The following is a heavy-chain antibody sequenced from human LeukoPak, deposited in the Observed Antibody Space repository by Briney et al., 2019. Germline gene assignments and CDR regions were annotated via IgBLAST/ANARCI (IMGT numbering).Heavy chain of an antibody. Sequence: SGTLSLTCAVSGGSISSGGYSWSWIRQPPGKGLEWIGYIYHSGSTYYNPSLKSRVTISVDRSENQFSLKLSSVTAADTAVYYCARGSPWGYDILTGYPAAGDAFDIWGQGTMVTVSS. CDR2: IYHSGST. CDR1: GGSISSGGYS. CDR3: ARGSPWGYDILTGYPAAGDAFDI. J-gene: IGHJ3*02. V-gene: IGHV4-30-2*01. D-gene: IGHD3-9*01.